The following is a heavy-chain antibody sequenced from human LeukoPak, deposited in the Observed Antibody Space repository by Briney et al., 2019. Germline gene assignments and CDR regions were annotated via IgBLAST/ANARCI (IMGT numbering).Heavy chain of an antibody. CDR1: GFTFSSYS. V-gene: IGHV3-21*01. Sequence: GGSLRLSCAASGFTFSSYSMNWVRQAPGKGLKWFSSISSSSSYIYYAYSVKGRFPISRDNAKTSLYLRMNSLRAEDTAVYYCARDYDSSGYYPNWAYWGQGTLVTVS. D-gene: IGHD3-22*01. CDR3: ARDYDSSGYYPNWAY. CDR2: ISSSSSYI. J-gene: IGHJ4*02.